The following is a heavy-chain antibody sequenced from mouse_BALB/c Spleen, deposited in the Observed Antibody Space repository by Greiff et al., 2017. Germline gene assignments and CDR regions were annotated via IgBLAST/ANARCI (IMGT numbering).Heavy chain of an antibody. D-gene: IGHD4-1*01. Sequence: QVQLQQSGAELAKPGASVKMSCKASGYTFTSYWMHWVKQRPGQGLEWIGYINPSTGYTEYNQKFKDKATLTADKSSSTAYMQLSSLTSEDSAVYYCARRELGRALDYWGQGTTLTVSS. CDR1: GYTFTSYW. CDR2: INPSTGYT. J-gene: IGHJ2*01. CDR3: ARRELGRALDY. V-gene: IGHV1-7*01.